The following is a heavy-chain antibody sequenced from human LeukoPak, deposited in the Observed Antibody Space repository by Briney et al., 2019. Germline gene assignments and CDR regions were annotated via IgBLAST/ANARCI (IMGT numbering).Heavy chain of an antibody. CDR2: INPNSGVT. V-gene: IGHV1-2*02. Sequence: ASVKVSCKASGHTFIGYYMHWVQQAPGQGLEWMGWINPNSGVTKYAQKFQGRVTMTRDTSISTAYMELSRLRYDDTAVYYCARDLPYSRSSNWGQGTLVTVSS. CDR3: ARDLPYSRSSN. CDR1: GHTFIGYY. J-gene: IGHJ4*02. D-gene: IGHD6-6*01.